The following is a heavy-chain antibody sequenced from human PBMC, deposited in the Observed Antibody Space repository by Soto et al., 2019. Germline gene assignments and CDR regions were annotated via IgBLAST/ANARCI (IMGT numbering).Heavy chain of an antibody. J-gene: IGHJ6*02. Sequence: QVQLVQSGAEVKKPGASVKVSCKASGYTFTSYGISWVRQAPGQGLEWMGWISAYNGNTNYAQKLQGRVTMTTDTATSTAYMELRSLRADDTAVYYCASNTYYDFWSGSPLGVYYGMDVWGQGTTVTVSS. D-gene: IGHD3-3*01. CDR3: ASNTYYDFWSGSPLGVYYGMDV. CDR2: ISAYNGNT. V-gene: IGHV1-18*01. CDR1: GYTFTSYG.